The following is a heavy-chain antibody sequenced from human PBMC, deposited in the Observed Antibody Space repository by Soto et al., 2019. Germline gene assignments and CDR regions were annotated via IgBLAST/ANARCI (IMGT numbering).Heavy chain of an antibody. CDR2: IYYSGST. CDR3: ARSIAYYDFWSGFGFDP. CDR1: GGSISSYY. D-gene: IGHD3-3*01. J-gene: IGHJ5*02. Sequence: PSETLSLTCTVSGGSISSYYRSWIRQPPGKGLEWIGYIYYSGSTNYNPSLKSRVTISVDTSKNQFSLKLSSVTAADTAVYYCARSIAYYDFWSGFGFDPCGQGPLVTVS. V-gene: IGHV4-59*01.